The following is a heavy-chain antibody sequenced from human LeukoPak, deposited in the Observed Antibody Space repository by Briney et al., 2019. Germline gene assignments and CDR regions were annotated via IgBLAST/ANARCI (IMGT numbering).Heavy chain of an antibody. CDR1: GGSISSSSYY. CDR2: IYYSGST. CDR3: ARASSSSWSS. J-gene: IGHJ5*02. Sequence: KPSETLSLTCTVSGGSISSSSYYWGWIRQPPGKGLEWIGSIYYSGSTYYNPSLKSRVTISVDTSKNQFSLKLSSVTAADTAVYYCARASSSSWSSWGQGTLVTVSS. V-gene: IGHV4-39*07. D-gene: IGHD6-13*01.